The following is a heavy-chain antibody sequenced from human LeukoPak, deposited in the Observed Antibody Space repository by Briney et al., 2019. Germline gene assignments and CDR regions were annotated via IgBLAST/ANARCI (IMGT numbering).Heavy chain of an antibody. CDR2: IYSGGST. J-gene: IGHJ4*02. CDR3: AREGAVNDYGEYRPFDY. CDR1: GFTVSSNY. Sequence: GGSLRLSCAASGFTVSSNYMSWVRQAPGKGLEWVSVIYSGGSTYYADSAKGRFTISRDNSKNTLYLQMGSLRAEDMAVYYCAREGAVNDYGEYRPFDYWGQGTLVTVSS. V-gene: IGHV3-53*05. D-gene: IGHD4-17*01.